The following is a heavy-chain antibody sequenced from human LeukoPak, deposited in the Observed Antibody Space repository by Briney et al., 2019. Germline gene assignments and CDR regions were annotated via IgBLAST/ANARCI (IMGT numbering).Heavy chain of an antibody. J-gene: IGHJ4*02. CDR2: ISADGGST. CDR1: GLTFDASA. Sequence: GGSLRLSCVASGLTFDASAMHWVRQAPGKGLEWVSLISADGGSTFSAHSVKGRFSISTDNSKNSLYLQRNSLRSEDTAMYYCARESGKFDYWGQGNVVAVSS. V-gene: IGHV3-43*02. CDR3: ARESGKFDY.